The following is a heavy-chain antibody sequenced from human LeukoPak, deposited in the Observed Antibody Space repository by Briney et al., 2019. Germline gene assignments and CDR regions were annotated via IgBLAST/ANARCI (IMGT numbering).Heavy chain of an antibody. J-gene: IGHJ4*02. CDR2: IYYSGST. V-gene: IGHV4-39*01. CDR3: ARSIDSSILYFDY. Sequence: SETLSLTCTVSGGSISSSSYYWGWIRQPPGKGLEWIGSIYYSGSTHYNPSLKSRVTISVDTSKNQFSLKLSSVTAADTALYYCARSIDSSILYFDYWGQGTLVTVPS. D-gene: IGHD6-13*01. CDR1: GGSISSSSYY.